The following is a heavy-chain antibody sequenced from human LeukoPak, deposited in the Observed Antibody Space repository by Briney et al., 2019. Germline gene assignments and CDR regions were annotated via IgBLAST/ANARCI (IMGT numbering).Heavy chain of an antibody. V-gene: IGHV4-39*02. CDR3: RQNYMDV. CDR1: GASISGSGYY. J-gene: IGHJ6*03. CDR2: IYSSGST. Sequence: SETLSLTCTVSGASISGSGYYWGWIRQPPGKGLEWIGSIYSSGSTYYNAYLQSRVTISIETSKTHISLRLNAVTAADTAVYYCRQNYMDVWGKGTTVTVSS.